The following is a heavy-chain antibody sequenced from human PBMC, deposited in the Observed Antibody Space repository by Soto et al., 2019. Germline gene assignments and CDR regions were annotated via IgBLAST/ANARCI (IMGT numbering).Heavy chain of an antibody. D-gene: IGHD3-22*01. CDR1: GGSISSYY. V-gene: IGHV4-59*01. CDR3: ARGGYYYDSSGYYFKDAFDI. CDR2: IYYSGST. J-gene: IGHJ3*02. Sequence: SETLSLTCTVSGGSISSYYWSWIRQPPGKGLEWIGYIYYSGSTNYNPSLKSRVTISVDTSKNQFSLKLSSVTAADTAVYYCARGGYYYDSSGYYFKDAFDIWGQGTMVT.